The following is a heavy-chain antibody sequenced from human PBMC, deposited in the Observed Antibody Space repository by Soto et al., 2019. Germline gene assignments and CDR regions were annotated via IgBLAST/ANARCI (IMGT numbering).Heavy chain of an antibody. D-gene: IGHD5-18*01. CDR2: INPNSGGT. J-gene: IGHJ5*02. V-gene: IGHV1-2*02. CDR1: GYTFTGYY. CDR3: ARGSWNTAMVNQGGWFDP. Sequence: QVPLVQSGAEVKKPGASVKVSCKASGYTFTGYYMHWVRQAPGQGLEWMGWINPNSGGTNYAQKFQGRVTMTRDTSISTAYMELSRLRSDDTAVYYCARGSWNTAMVNQGGWFDPWGQGTLVTVSS.